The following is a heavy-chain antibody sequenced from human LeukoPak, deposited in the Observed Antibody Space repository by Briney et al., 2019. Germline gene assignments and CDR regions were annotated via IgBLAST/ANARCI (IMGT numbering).Heavy chain of an antibody. CDR1: GFRFNEYS. D-gene: IGHD3-10*01. CDR3: ARDWGSLYYLDF. Sequence: GGSLRLSCAASGFRFNEYSMNWVRQAPGKGLEWISYISSGSSTIFYADSVRGRFTISRDNAKDSLYLRMNSLRDDDTAVYYCARDWGSLYYLDFWGQGTLVTVSS. J-gene: IGHJ4*02. V-gene: IGHV3-48*02. CDR2: ISSGSSTI.